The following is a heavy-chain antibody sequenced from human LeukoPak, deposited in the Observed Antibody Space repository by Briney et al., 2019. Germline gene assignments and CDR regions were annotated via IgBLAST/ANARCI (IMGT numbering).Heavy chain of an antibody. CDR1: GGSMRSFY. D-gene: IGHD3-16*01. J-gene: IGHJ5*02. CDR3: ARGDHYDGGGRNWFDP. V-gene: IGHV4-4*07. Sequence: NPSETLSLTCTVSGGSMRSFYCSFIRQPAEKGLEWIGRIHTCGTTWYNASLKSRVTMSVDTSKNQYSLRLTSLTAADTAVYYCARGDHYDGGGRNWFDPWGQGTLVTVSS. CDR2: IHTCGTT.